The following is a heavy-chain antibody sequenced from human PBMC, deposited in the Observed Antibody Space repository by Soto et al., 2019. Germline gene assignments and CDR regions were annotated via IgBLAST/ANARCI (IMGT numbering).Heavy chain of an antibody. CDR3: ARDVVVAATWHYYYYYGMDV. V-gene: IGHV3-7*05. CDR2: IKQDGSEK. D-gene: IGHD2-15*01. CDR1: GFTFSSYW. Sequence: GGSLRLSCAASGFTFSSYWMSWVRQAPGKGLEWVANIKQDGSEKYYVDSVKGRFTISRDNAKNSLYLQMNSLRAEDTAMYYCARDVVVAATWHYYYYYGMDVWGQGTTVTVSS. J-gene: IGHJ6*02.